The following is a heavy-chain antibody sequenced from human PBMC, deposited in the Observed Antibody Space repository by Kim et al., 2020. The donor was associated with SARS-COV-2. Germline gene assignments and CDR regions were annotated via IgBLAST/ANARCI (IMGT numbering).Heavy chain of an antibody. J-gene: IGHJ6*02. Sequence: ASVKVSCKASGYTFTSYDINWVRQATGQGLEWMGWMNPNSGNTGYAKKFQGRVTMTRNTPISTAYMELSSLRSEDTAVYYCARAELRKLRYFDWSTFPRYYYYGMDVWGQGTTVTVSS. CDR2: MNPNSGNT. D-gene: IGHD3-9*01. V-gene: IGHV1-8*01. CDR1: GYTFTSYD. CDR3: ARAELRKLRYFDWSTFPRYYYYGMDV.